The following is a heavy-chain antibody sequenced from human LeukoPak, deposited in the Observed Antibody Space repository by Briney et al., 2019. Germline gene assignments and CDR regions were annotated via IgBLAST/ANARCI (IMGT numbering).Heavy chain of an antibody. V-gene: IGHV4-61*05. CDR3: ARHSSGRDYYFDY. CDR2: IYYSGST. D-gene: IGHD6-19*01. J-gene: IGHJ4*02. CDR1: GGSISSSSYY. Sequence: SETLSLTCTVSGGSISSSSYYWGWIRQPPGKGLEWIGYIYYSGSTNYNPSLKSRVTISVDTSKNQFSLKLSSVTAADTAVYYCARHSSGRDYYFDYWGQGTLVTVSS.